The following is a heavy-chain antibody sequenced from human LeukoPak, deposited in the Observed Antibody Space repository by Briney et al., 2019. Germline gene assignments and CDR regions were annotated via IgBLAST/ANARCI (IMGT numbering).Heavy chain of an antibody. CDR3: AKDFVRYNIQFDY. V-gene: IGHV3-23*01. Sequence: GGSLRLSCAASGFTFSSYAMSWVRQAPGKGLEWVSGMSGSGGSTYYADSVKGRFTISRDNSKNTLFLQMNSLRAEDTALYYCAKDFVRYNIQFDYWGQGALVTVSS. CDR2: MSGSGGST. D-gene: IGHD1-1*01. CDR1: GFTFSSYA. J-gene: IGHJ4*02.